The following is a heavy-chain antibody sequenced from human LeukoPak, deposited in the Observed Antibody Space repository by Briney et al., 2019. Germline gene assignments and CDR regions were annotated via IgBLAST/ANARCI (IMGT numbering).Heavy chain of an antibody. V-gene: IGHV3-74*01. J-gene: IGHJ3*02. CDR3: ARDRYSSSWHAFDI. CDR1: GFTFSSYW. CDR2: INSDGSST. Sequence: PGGSLRLSCAASGFTFSSYWMHWVRQAPGKGLVWVSLINSDGSSTSYADSVKGRFTISRDNAKNTLYLQMNSLRDEDTAVYYCARDRYSSSWHAFDIWGQGTMVTVSS. D-gene: IGHD6-13*01.